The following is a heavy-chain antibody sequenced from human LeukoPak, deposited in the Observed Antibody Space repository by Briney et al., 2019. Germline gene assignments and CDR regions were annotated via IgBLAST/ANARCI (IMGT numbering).Heavy chain of an antibody. CDR1: GGSFSGYY. D-gene: IGHD2-15*01. J-gene: IGHJ6*02. CDR3: ASRISDGMDV. Sequence: SETLSLTCAVYGGSFSGYYWSWIRQPPGKGLEWIGEINHSGSTNYNPSLKSRVTISVDTSKDQFSLKLSSVTAADTAVYYCASRISDGMDVWGQGTTVTVSS. V-gene: IGHV4-34*01. CDR2: INHSGST.